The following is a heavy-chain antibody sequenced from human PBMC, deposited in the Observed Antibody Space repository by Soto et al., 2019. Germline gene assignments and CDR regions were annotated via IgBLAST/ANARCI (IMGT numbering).Heavy chain of an antibody. CDR3: AVPGRGDFDY. CDR1: GGSIGTNNW. V-gene: IGHV4-4*02. Sequence: SETLSLTCAVSGGSIGTNNWWSWVRQPPGKGLEWIGEVYHSGTTNCNPSPKSRVTISIDKSKNQFSLTLTSMTAADTALYYCAVPGRGDFDYWSQGTLVTVSS. J-gene: IGHJ4*02. D-gene: IGHD5-12*01. CDR2: VYHSGTT.